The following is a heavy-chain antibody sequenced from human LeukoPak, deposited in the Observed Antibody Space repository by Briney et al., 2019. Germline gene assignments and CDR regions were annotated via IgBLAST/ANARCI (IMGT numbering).Heavy chain of an antibody. CDR2: ISSSGSTI. J-gene: IGHJ4*02. V-gene: IGHV3-48*03. Sequence: GGSLRLSCAASGFTFSSYEMNWVRQAPGKGLEWVSYISSSGSTIYYADSVKGRFTISRDNAKNTLYLQMNSLRAEDTAVYYCAKDRATAMVNFGFDYWGQGTLVTVSS. CDR1: GFTFSSYE. CDR3: AKDRATAMVNFGFDY. D-gene: IGHD5-18*01.